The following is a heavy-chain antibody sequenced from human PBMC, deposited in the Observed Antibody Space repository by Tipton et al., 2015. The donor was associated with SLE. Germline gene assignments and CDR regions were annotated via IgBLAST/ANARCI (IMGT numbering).Heavy chain of an antibody. J-gene: IGHJ3*02. CDR1: GGSISSYY. Sequence: TLSLTCTVPGGSISSYYWSWIRQPPGKGLEWIGYIYYSGSTNYNPSLKSRVTISVDTSKNQFSLKLSSVTAADTAVYYCAREAQPGAFDIWGQGTMVTVSS. D-gene: IGHD5-18*01. CDR3: AREAQPGAFDI. CDR2: IYYSGST. V-gene: IGHV4-59*01.